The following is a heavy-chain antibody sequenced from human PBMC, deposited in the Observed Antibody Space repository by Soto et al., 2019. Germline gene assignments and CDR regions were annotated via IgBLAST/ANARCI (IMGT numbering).Heavy chain of an antibody. V-gene: IGHV1-18*04. CDR3: IRDNPAILYDY. D-gene: IGHD2-2*02. CDR2: ISAYNGNT. Sequence: ASVKVSCKASGYTFTSYGISWVRQAPGQGLEWMGWISAYNGNTNYAQKLQGRVTMTTDTSTSTAYMELRSLRSEDTAVYYCIRDNPAILYDYWGPGTKVTVSS. CDR1: GYTFTSYG. J-gene: IGHJ4*02.